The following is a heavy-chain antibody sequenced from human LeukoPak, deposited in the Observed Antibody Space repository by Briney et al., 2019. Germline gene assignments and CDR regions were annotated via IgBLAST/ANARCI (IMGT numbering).Heavy chain of an antibody. J-gene: IGHJ4*02. V-gene: IGHV1-18*01. CDR2: IRLYNSNT. CDR3: ASDWSGYYSSTSSRPTHYVDY. Sequence: GASVTVSFKSSGYTFTSCGISWVRQAPGHGLGGVGWIRLYNSNTNCAKKHQVRVTMAADTPTSTAYMELRSLRSDDTAVYYCASDWSGYYSSTSSRPTHYVDYWGEGTLVTVSS. D-gene: IGHD2-2*01. CDR1: GYTFTSCG.